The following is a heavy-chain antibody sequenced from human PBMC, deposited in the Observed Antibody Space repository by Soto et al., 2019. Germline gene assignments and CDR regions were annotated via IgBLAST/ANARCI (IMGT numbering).Heavy chain of an antibody. CDR1: GYTFTNYA. CDR3: ARDLAEAGPFDC. Sequence: ASLKVSCKASGYTFTNYAFSWVRQAPGQGLEWMGWISAYNGNTNYPQKLQGRVTMTTDTSTSTAYMELRSLRSDDTAVYYCARDLAEAGPFDCWGQGTLVTVSS. J-gene: IGHJ4*02. V-gene: IGHV1-18*01. D-gene: IGHD6-13*01. CDR2: ISAYNGNT.